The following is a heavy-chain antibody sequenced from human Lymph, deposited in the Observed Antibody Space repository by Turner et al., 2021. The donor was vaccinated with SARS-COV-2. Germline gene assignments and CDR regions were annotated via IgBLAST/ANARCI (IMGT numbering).Heavy chain of an antibody. CDR2: IYSGGSL. CDR1: GITVSRNY. D-gene: IGHD5-18*01. Sequence: EVPLLGSAGGGVQPGGFQSRCCSASGITVSRNYMSWVRQAPGTGVEWVSVIYSGGSLYYAAAVQGRFTISRHNSKNTLYLQMNSLRTEDTAVYYCARDLDTAGGMDVWGQGTTVTVSS. J-gene: IGHJ6*02. V-gene: IGHV3-53*04. CDR3: ARDLDTAGGMDV.